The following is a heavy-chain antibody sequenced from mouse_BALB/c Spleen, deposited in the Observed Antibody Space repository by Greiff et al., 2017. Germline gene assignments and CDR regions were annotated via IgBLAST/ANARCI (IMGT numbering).Heavy chain of an antibody. V-gene: IGHV5-4*02. Sequence: EVQLQQSGGGLVKPGGSLKLSCAASGFTFSDYYMYWVRQTPEKRLEWVATISDGGSYTYYPDSVKGRFTISRDNAKNNLYLQMSSLKSEDTAMYYCARDRDYGYEFAYWGQGTLVTVSA. CDR3: ARDRDYGYEFAY. CDR2: ISDGGSYT. CDR1: GFTFSDYY. J-gene: IGHJ3*01. D-gene: IGHD1-2*01.